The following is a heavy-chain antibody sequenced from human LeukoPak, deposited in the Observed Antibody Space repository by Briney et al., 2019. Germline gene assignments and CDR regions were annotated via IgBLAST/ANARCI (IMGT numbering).Heavy chain of an antibody. CDR2: ITSSSST. Sequence: GGSLRLSCAASGFTFSSYSVNWVRQAPGKGLEWVSSITSSSSTYYSDSVKGRFTISRDNAKNSLYLQVNSLRVEDTAVYYCARVGFYDFWSGINFFDYWGQGTLVTVSS. V-gene: IGHV3-21*01. CDR3: ARVGFYDFWSGINFFDY. D-gene: IGHD3-3*01. J-gene: IGHJ4*02. CDR1: GFTFSSYS.